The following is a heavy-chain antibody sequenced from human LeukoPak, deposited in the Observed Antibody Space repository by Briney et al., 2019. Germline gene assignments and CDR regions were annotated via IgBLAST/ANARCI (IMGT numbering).Heavy chain of an antibody. D-gene: IGHD3-10*01. CDR3: GGGFGDNDAFDI. V-gene: IGHV4-30-4*01. CDR1: GGSISSGDYY. CDR2: IYYSGST. J-gene: IGHJ3*02. Sequence: SETLSLACTVSGGSISSGDYYWSWIRQPPGKGLEWIGYIYYSGSTYYNPSLKSRATISVDTSKNQFSLKLSSVTVADTAVYYCGGGFGDNDAFDIWGQGTMVTVSS.